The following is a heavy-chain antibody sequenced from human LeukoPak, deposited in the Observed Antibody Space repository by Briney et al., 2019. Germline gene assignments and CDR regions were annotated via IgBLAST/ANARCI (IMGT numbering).Heavy chain of an antibody. CDR3: ARGGGLILAY. CDR2: IYYSGST. D-gene: IGHD2-8*01. V-gene: IGHV4-59*01. Sequence: SETLSLTCTLSGGSITRYYWSWIRQPPGKGLEWIGYIYYSGSTNYNPSLKSRVTVSVDTSNNQFSLKLSSVTAADTAVYYCARGGGLILAYWGQGTLVTVSS. CDR1: GGSITRYY. J-gene: IGHJ4*02.